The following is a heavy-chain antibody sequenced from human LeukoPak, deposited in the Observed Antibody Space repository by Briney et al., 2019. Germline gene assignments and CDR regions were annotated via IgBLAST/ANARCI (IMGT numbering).Heavy chain of an antibody. CDR2: ISYSGGS. Sequence: SQTLSLTCTISGGSISSDGCYWSWIRQHPGEGLEWIGYISYSGGSFYNPSLKSRVSISVGTAKNRFSLNVNSVTAADTAVYYCARELVDTTQSGFDHWGQGVLVTVSS. CDR1: GGSISSDGCY. V-gene: IGHV4-31*03. J-gene: IGHJ4*02. D-gene: IGHD1-26*01. CDR3: ARELVDTTQSGFDH.